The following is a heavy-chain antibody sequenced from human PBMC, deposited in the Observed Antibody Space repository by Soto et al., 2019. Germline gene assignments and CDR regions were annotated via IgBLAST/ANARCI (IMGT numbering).Heavy chain of an antibody. D-gene: IGHD3-10*01. CDR3: ASSYGSGYRAFDY. J-gene: IGHJ4*02. V-gene: IGHV1-69*02. CDR2: INPILSMS. CDR1: GDTFTFYS. Sequence: QVQLVQSGAEVKSPGSSVKVSCKASGDTFTFYSINWVRQAPGLGLEWMGRINPILSMSNYAQRFHGRVTMTADKSTSTAYMELSSLRSEDTAIYYCASSYGSGYRAFDYWGQGALVTVSS.